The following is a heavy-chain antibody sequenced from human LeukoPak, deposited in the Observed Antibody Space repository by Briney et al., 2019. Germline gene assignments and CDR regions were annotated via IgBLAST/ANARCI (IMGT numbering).Heavy chain of an antibody. V-gene: IGHV4-30-4*01. CDR3: ARQEYSGYDSANWFDP. J-gene: IGHJ5*02. CDR1: GGSISSGDYY. D-gene: IGHD5-12*01. Sequence: PSQTLSLTCTVSGGSISSGDYYWSWIRQPPGKGLEWIGYIYYSGSTYSNPSLKSRVTISVDTSKNQFSLKLSSVTAADTAVYYCARQEYSGYDSANWFDPWGQGTLVTVSS. CDR2: IYYSGST.